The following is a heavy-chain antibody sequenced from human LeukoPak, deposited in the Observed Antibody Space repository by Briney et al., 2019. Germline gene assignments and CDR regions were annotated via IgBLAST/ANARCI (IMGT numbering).Heavy chain of an antibody. J-gene: IGHJ4*02. CDR3: TTDRGTIFGVVIARSFDY. V-gene: IGHV3-15*01. Sequence: PGGSLRLSCAASGFTFSNAWMSWVRQAPGKGLEWVGRIKSKTDGGTTDYAAPVKGRFTISRDDSKNTLYLQMNSLKTEDTAVYYCTTDRGTIFGVVIARSFDYWGQGTLVTVSS. D-gene: IGHD3-3*01. CDR1: GFTFSNAW. CDR2: IKSKTDGGTT.